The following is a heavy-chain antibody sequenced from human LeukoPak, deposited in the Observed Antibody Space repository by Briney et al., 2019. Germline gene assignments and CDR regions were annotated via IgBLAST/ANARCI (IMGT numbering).Heavy chain of an antibody. D-gene: IGHD3-22*01. CDR3: ARISYDSSGYYDY. Sequence: GGSLRLSCAASGFTFSSYWMHWVRHTPGKGLVWVSRIDRDGNITSYADSVKGRFTISRDNAKNTLYLQMNSLRAEGTAVYYCARISYDSSGYYDYWGQGTLVTVSS. V-gene: IGHV3-74*01. CDR2: IDRDGNIT. J-gene: IGHJ4*02. CDR1: GFTFSSYW.